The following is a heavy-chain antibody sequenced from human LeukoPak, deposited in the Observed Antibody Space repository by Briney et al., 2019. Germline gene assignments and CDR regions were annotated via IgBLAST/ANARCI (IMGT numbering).Heavy chain of an antibody. V-gene: IGHV3-48*03. CDR1: GFTFSSYE. CDR2: ISSSGSTI. D-gene: IGHD3-16*01. J-gene: IGHJ6*04. CDR3: ARDSGVYYYYGMDV. Sequence: GGSLRLSCAASGFTFSSYEMNWVRQAPGKGLEWVSYISSSGSTIYYADSVKGRSTISRDNAKNSLYLQMNSLRAEDTAVYYCARDSGVYYYYGMDVWGKGTTVTVSS.